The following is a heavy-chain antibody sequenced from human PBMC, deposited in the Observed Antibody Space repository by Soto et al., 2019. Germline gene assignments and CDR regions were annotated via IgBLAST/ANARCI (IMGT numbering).Heavy chain of an antibody. D-gene: IGHD6-13*01. V-gene: IGHV1-69*01. Sequence: QVQLVQSGAEVKKPGSSVKVSCKASGGTFSSYAISWVRQAPGQGLEWMGGIIPIFGTANDAQKFQGRVTITADESTRTAYMELSSLRSEDTAVYYCIIAAADSDAFDIWGQGTMVTFSS. CDR1: GGTFSSYA. CDR3: IIAAADSDAFDI. CDR2: IIPIFGTA. J-gene: IGHJ3*02.